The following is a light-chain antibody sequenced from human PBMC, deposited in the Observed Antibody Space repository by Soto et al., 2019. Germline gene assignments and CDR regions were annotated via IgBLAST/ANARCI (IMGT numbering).Light chain of an antibody. V-gene: IGKV3-11*01. J-gene: IGKJ5*01. CDR3: QQRSDWPPIT. Sequence: TVLTQSPATLSLSLGERATLSCSSSQSVGDYLAWYQQKPGQAPRPLIYDASNRAAGVPYRFRGSGSGTDFTLTISSVEPEDFGVYYCQQRSDWPPITFGQGTRLEIK. CDR2: DAS. CDR1: QSVGDY.